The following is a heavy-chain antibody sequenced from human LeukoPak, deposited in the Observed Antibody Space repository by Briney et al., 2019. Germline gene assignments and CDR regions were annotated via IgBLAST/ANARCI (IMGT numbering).Heavy chain of an antibody. CDR3: ARGSFGDYDY. V-gene: IGHV3-23*01. Sequence: SSSSYYWGWIRQPPGKGLEWVSAITASGGGTYYTDSVKGRFTISRDNSKNTLYLQMNSLRAEDTAVYYCARGSFGDYDYWGQGTLVTVSS. CDR2: ITASGGGT. CDR1: SSSSYY. J-gene: IGHJ4*02. D-gene: IGHD4-17*01.